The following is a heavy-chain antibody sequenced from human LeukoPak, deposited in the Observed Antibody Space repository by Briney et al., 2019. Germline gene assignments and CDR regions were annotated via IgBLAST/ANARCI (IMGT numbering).Heavy chain of an antibody. Sequence: SQTLSLTCAVSGGSISSGGYSWSWIRQPPGKGLEWIGYIYHSGSTYYNPSLKSRVTISVDRSKNQFSLKLSSVTAADTAVYYCARDGFDSDSSGYHPFGYWGQGTLVTVSS. CDR2: IYHSGST. D-gene: IGHD3-22*01. CDR3: ARDGFDSDSSGYHPFGY. CDR1: GGSISSGGYS. J-gene: IGHJ4*02. V-gene: IGHV4-30-2*01.